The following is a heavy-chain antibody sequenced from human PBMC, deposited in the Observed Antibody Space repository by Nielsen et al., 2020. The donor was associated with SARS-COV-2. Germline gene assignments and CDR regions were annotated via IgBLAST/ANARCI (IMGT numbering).Heavy chain of an antibody. Sequence: GGSLRLSCAASGFTFSDYYMSWIRQAPGKGLEWVSYISSSGYPNYVDSVKGRFTISRDNAKNSLYLQMNSLRAEDTAVYYCAREGRKLPLDYWGQGTLVTVSS. D-gene: IGHD5-24*01. V-gene: IGHV3-11*05. J-gene: IGHJ4*02. CDR3: AREGRKLPLDY. CDR1: GFTFSDYY. CDR2: ISSSGYP.